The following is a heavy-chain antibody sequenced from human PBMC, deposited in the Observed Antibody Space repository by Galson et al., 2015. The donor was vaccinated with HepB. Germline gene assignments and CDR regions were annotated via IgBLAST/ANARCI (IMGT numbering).Heavy chain of an antibody. CDR1: GGTFSSYA. CDR3: ARWGGGNSAEYFQH. J-gene: IGHJ1*01. Sequence: SVKVSCKASGGTFSSYAISWVRQAPGQGLEWMGRIIPILGIANYAQKFQGRVTITADKSTSTAYMELSSLRSEDTAVYYCARWGGGNSAEYFQHWGQGTLVTVSS. D-gene: IGHD4-23*01. V-gene: IGHV1-69*04. CDR2: IIPILGIA.